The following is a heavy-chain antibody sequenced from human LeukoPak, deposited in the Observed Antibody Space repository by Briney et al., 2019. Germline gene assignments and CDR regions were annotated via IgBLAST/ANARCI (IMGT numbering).Heavy chain of an antibody. CDR1: GFTFSSYS. D-gene: IGHD3-9*01. CDR2: ISSSSSYI. J-gene: IGHJ4*02. CDR3: ARDLSGITTFYKAFDY. V-gene: IGHV3-21*01. Sequence: GGSLRLSCAASGFTFSSYSMNWVRQAPGKGLEWVSSISSSSSYIYYADSVKGRFTISRDNAKNSLYLQMNSLRAEDTAVYYCARDLSGITTFYKAFDYWGQGTLVTVSS.